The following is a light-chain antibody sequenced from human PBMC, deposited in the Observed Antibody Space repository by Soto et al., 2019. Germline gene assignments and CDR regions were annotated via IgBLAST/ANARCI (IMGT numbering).Light chain of an antibody. CDR1: QSVSSN. CDR3: HQYDDGPYT. Sequence: EIVMTQSPATLSVSPGERATLSCRASQSVSSNVAWYQQIPGQTPRLLIYGASTRATGIPVRFSGSGSGTEFTFTISSLQSEDFAVYYCHQYDDGPYTFGQGTKVDI. J-gene: IGKJ2*01. CDR2: GAS. V-gene: IGKV3-15*01.